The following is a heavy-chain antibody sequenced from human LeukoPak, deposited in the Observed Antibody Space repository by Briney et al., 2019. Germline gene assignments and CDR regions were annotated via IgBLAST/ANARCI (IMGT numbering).Heavy chain of an antibody. CDR1: GFTFSSYA. Sequence: GGSLRLSCAASGFTFSSYAMSWVRQAPGKGLEWVSAISGSGGSTYYADSVKGRFTISRDNSKNTLYLQMNSLRTEDTAVYYCAKDRAGLGHFDYWSQGSLVTVSS. J-gene: IGHJ4*02. CDR3: AKDRAGLGHFDY. V-gene: IGHV3-23*01. D-gene: IGHD6-19*01. CDR2: ISGSGGST.